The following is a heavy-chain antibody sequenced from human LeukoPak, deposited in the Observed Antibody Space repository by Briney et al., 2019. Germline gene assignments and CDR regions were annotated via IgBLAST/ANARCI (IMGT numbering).Heavy chain of an antibody. D-gene: IGHD3-22*01. CDR3: ARDSVYYDSSFQIDY. Sequence: ASVKVSCKASGGTFSSYAISWVRQAPGQGLEWMGWINPNSGGTNYAQKFQGRVTMTRDTSISTAYMELSRLRSDDTAVYYCARDSVYYDSSFQIDYWGQGTLVTISS. J-gene: IGHJ4*02. CDR2: INPNSGGT. CDR1: GGTFSSYA. V-gene: IGHV1-2*02.